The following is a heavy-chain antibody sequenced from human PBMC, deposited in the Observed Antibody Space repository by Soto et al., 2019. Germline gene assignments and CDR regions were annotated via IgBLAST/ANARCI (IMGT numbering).Heavy chain of an antibody. J-gene: IGHJ4*02. D-gene: IGHD6-6*01. CDR1: GGSIDNYEYY. CDR3: ARDSSNSPDYFDF. CDR2: IYYSGRT. Sequence: QVQLQESGPGLVKPSQTLSLTCTVSGGSIDNYEYYWTWIRQPPGKGLEWVGYIYYSGRTNYNPSLNSRLTKSLDTSKNQFSLRLTSVSAADTAMYYCARDSSNSPDYFDFWGQGTLVTVSS. V-gene: IGHV4-30-4*01.